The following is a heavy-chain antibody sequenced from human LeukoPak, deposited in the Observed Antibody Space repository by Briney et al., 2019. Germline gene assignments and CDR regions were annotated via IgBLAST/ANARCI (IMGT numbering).Heavy chain of an antibody. CDR3: SRQRSTSTYYFGLDV. J-gene: IGHJ6*01. D-gene: IGHD6-6*01. V-gene: IGHV6-1*01. Sequence: SQTLSLTCAISGDTVSSNTAAWNWIRQSPSRGVEWLGRTYYRSKWNTDYAASVQNRITINPDTSTNQFSLQLKSATPEDTAVYYCSRQRSTSTYYFGLDVWGQGTTVTVSS. CDR2: TYYRSKWNT. CDR1: GDTVSSNTAA.